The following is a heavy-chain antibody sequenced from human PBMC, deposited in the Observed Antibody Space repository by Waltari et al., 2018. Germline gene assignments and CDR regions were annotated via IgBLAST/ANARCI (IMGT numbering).Heavy chain of an antibody. V-gene: IGHV3-53*02. CDR2: IDSGGSGGNT. J-gene: IGHJ3*02. CDR3: ATDYDGNAYVAFDI. D-gene: IGHD3-22*01. Sequence: EVQLVETGGGLLQPGGSLRLSCAASGFTVSRNYMTWVRQSPGKGLEWVSVIDSGGSGGNTYDAESGKGQCTISMDNSKNTLYLQMNGLRAEDTAMYYCATDYDGNAYVAFDIWGQGTMVTVSS. CDR1: GFTVSRNY.